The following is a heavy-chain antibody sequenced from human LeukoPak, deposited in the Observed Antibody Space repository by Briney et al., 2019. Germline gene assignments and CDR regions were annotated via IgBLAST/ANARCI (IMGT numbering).Heavy chain of an antibody. D-gene: IGHD6-19*01. CDR3: AKSYNSGCYENPYYFDY. CDR2: IRGSGGST. CDR1: GFTFSSDA. V-gene: IGHV3-23*01. J-gene: IGHJ4*02. Sequence: GGSLRLSCAASGFTFSSDAMSWVRQAPGKGLERVSAIRGSGGSTYYADSVKGRFTISRDNSKNTLYLQMTSLRPEDTAVYYCAKSYNSGCYENPYYFDYWGQGPLVTVSS.